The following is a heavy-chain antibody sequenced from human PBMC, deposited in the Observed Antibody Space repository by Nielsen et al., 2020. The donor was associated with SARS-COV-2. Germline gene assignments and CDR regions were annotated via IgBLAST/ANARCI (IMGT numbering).Heavy chain of an antibody. J-gene: IGHJ2*01. CDR3: AKPYYDILTGYPQWYFDL. V-gene: IGHV3-23*01. D-gene: IGHD3-9*01. CDR2: ISGSGGST. Sequence: GESLKISCAASGFTFSDYYMSWVRQAPGKGLEWISAISGSGGSTYYADSVKGRFTISRDNSKNTLYLQMNSLRAEDTAVYYCAKPYYDILTGYPQWYFDLWGRGTLVAVSS. CDR1: GFTFSDYY.